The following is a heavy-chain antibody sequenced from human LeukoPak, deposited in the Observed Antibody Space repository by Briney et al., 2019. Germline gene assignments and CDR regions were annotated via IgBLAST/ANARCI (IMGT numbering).Heavy chain of an antibody. J-gene: IGHJ6*02. D-gene: IGHD2-2*01. CDR2: IKQDGSEK. V-gene: IGHV3-7*01. Sequence: PGGSLRPSCAASGFTFSSYWMSWVRQAPGKGLEWVANIKQDGSEKYYVDSVKGRFTISRDNAKNSLYLQMNSLRAEDTAVYYCARFGYCSSTSCPGYYYYGMDVWGQGTTVTVSS. CDR1: GFTFSSYW. CDR3: ARFGYCSSTSCPGYYYYGMDV.